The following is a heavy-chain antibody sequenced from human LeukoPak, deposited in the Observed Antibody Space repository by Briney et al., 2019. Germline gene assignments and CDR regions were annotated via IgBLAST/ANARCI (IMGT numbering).Heavy chain of an antibody. CDR3: ARGRRVLRYFDWFHYYYYMDV. D-gene: IGHD3-9*01. CDR1: GYTFTDYY. V-gene: IGHV1-2*02. J-gene: IGHJ6*03. CDR2: INPNSGGT. Sequence: ASVKVSCKASGYTFTDYYLHWVRQAPGQGLEWMGWINPNSGGTNYAQKFQGRVTMTRDTSISTAYMELSRLRSDDTAVYYCARGRRVLRYFDWFHYYYYMDVWGKGTTVTISS.